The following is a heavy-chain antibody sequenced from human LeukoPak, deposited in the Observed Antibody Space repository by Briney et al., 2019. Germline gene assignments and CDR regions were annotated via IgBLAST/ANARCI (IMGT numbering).Heavy chain of an antibody. V-gene: IGHV3-30*02. Sequence: PGGSLRLSCAASGFTFSSYGMHWVRQAPGKGLEWVAFIRYDGSNKYYADSVKGRFTISRDNSKNTLYLQMNSLRAEDTAVYYCARHPVPAAPSSWFDPWGQGTLVTVSS. J-gene: IGHJ5*02. D-gene: IGHD2-2*01. CDR1: GFTFSSYG. CDR2: IRYDGSNK. CDR3: ARHPVPAAPSSWFDP.